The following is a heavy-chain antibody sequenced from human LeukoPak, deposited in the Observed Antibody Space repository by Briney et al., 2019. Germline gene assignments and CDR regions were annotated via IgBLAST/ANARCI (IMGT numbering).Heavy chain of an antibody. J-gene: IGHJ4*02. V-gene: IGHV3-7*01. CDR3: VRDWAPASMQAAPFDC. D-gene: IGHD2/OR15-2a*01. CDR1: GFVFSNFW. CDR2: IKEDGSLK. Sequence: GGSLRLSCAASGFVFSNFWMSWVRQAPGKGPEWVANIKEDGSLKNYVDSVEGRFTVSRDNAKNTLYLQMNSLRLEDTAVYYCVRDWAPASMQAAPFDCWGQGTLVTVSS.